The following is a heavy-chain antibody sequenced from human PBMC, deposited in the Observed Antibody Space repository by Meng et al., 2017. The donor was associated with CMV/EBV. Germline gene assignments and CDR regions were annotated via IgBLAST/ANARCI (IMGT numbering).Heavy chain of an antibody. J-gene: IGHJ3*02. Sequence: GESLKISCAASGFTFSSYAMHWVRQAPGKGLEWVAVISYDGSNKYYADSVKCRFTISRDNSKNTLYLQMNSLRAEDTAVYYCARTYYYDSSGYYYEDDAFDIWGQGTMVTVSS. CDR2: ISYDGSNK. CDR3: ARTYYYDSSGYYYEDDAFDI. V-gene: IGHV3-30*04. CDR1: GFTFSSYA. D-gene: IGHD3-22*01.